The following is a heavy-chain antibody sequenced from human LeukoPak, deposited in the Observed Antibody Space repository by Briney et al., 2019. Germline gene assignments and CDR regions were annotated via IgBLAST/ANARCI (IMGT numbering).Heavy chain of an antibody. Sequence: SETLSLTCAVYGESLNSYYWSWVRQPPGEGLEWIGEIYESGTTEYNPSLKSRVTISMVPSKQQYSLSLSSVTAADTAVYYCARGAWATRLGSWGLGTPVIVSS. CDR2: IYESGTT. J-gene: IGHJ4*02. D-gene: IGHD2-15*01. CDR1: GESLNSYY. CDR3: ARGAWATRLGS. V-gene: IGHV4-34*01.